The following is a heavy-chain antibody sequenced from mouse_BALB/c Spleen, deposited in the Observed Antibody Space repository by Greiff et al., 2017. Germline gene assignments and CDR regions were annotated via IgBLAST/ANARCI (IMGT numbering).Heavy chain of an antibody. J-gene: IGHJ4*01. Sequence: EVQLQQSGPSLVKPSQTLSLTCSVTGDSITSGYWNWIRKFPGNKLEYMGYISYSGSTYYNPSLKSRISITRDTSKNQYYLQLNSVTTEDTATYYCARGGGYLYYAMDYWGQGTSVTVSS. CDR2: ISYSGST. CDR1: GDSITSGY. CDR3: ARGGGYLYYAMDY. D-gene: IGHD2-2*01. V-gene: IGHV3-8*02.